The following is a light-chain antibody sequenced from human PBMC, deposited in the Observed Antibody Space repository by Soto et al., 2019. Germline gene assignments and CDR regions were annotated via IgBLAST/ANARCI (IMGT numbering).Light chain of an antibody. CDR1: QIIYSW. Sequence: DIQMTQSPSTLSASVGDSVTITCRASQIIYSWLAWYQQKPGNAPKLLIYKSSTVEHGVPSRFSGSGSETEFTLTINSLQPDDFATYYCLQYFDYYRTFGQGTKVEIK. V-gene: IGKV1-5*03. CDR3: LQYFDYYRT. J-gene: IGKJ1*01. CDR2: KSS.